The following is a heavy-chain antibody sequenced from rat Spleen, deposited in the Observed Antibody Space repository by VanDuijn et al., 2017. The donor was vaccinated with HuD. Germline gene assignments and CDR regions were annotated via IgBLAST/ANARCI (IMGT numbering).Heavy chain of an antibody. CDR2: ISYGDSSGHSST. CDR3: TTRPYYSSLNWFPY. CDR1: GFTFNNYG. D-gene: IGHD1-2*01. J-gene: IGHJ2*01. Sequence: EVQLVESGGGLVQPGRSLKLSCAASGFTFNNYGMAWVRQAPTKGLEWVAAISYGDSSGHSSTYYRASVKGRFTISRDNAKSTLYLQMDSLRSEDTATYYCTTRPYYSSLNWFPYWGQGVMVTVSS. V-gene: IGHV5-29*01.